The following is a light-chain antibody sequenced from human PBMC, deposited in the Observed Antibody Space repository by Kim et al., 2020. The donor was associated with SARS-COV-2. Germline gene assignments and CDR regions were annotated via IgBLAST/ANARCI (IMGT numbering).Light chain of an antibody. J-gene: IGLJ3*02. CDR3: SAWDSSLSVSV. V-gene: IGLV10-54*01. Sequence: QAGLTQPPSVSKGLRQTATLTCTGNSNNVGNQGAAWLQQHQGHPPKLLSYRNNNRPSGISERLSASRSGNTASLTITGLQPEDEADYYCSAWDSSLSVSVFGGGTKLTVL. CDR2: RNN. CDR1: SNNVGNQG.